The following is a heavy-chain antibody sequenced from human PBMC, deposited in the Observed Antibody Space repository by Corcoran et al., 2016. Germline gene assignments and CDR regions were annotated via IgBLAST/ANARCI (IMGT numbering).Heavy chain of an antibody. V-gene: IGHV5-51*01. D-gene: IGHD1-7*01. CDR2: IYPGDSDT. CDR3: ARTQLNWNSETADY. CDR1: GYSFTSYW. Sequence: EAQLVQSGAEVKKHGESLKISCKGSGYSFTSYWIGWVRQMTGQGLEWMGIIYPGDSDTRYSPSFHGQVTIAADKSISTAYLQWSSLKASDTAMYYCARTQLNWNSETADYGGQGTLVTVSS. J-gene: IGHJ4*02.